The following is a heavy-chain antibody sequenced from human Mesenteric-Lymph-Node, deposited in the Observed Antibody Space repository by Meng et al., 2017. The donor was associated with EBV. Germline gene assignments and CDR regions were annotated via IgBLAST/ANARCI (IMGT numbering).Heavy chain of an antibody. Sequence: SRPGLFQPSPPLSLPRTVSSASIRPYSLSFRFLLQPPLSGLDLLRSLSYSGSTYYNPSLKSRVTISVDTYKNQFSLNLTSVTAADTAVYYCASRDGHNAFSVHYWGQGTLVTVSS. CDR3: ASRDGHNAFSVHY. V-gene: IGHV4-39*07. CDR2: LSYSGST. CDR1: SASIRPYSLS. D-gene: IGHD5-24*01. J-gene: IGHJ4*02.